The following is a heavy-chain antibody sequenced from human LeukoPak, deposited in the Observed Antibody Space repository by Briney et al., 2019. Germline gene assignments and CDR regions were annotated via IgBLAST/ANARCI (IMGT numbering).Heavy chain of an antibody. J-gene: IGHJ6*03. CDR3: ARERSKEGGYYFLPLHYYYMDV. Sequence: GASVKVSCKASGYTFTSYGISWVRQAPGQGLEWMGWISAYNGNTNYAQKLQGRVTMTTDTSTSTAYMELRSLRSDDTAVYYCARERSKEGGYYFLPLHYYYMDVWGKGTTVTVSS. CDR2: ISAYNGNT. V-gene: IGHV1-18*01. CDR1: GYTFTSYG. D-gene: IGHD3-22*01.